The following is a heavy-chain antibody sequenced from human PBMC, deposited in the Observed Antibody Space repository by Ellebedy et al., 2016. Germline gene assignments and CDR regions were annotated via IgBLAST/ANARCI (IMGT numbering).Heavy chain of an antibody. D-gene: IGHD2-15*01. CDR3: ARGGYCSGGSCFILYGMDV. CDR2: IIPILGIA. J-gene: IGHJ6*02. CDR1: GGTFSSYA. Sequence: ASVKVSCKASGGTFSSYAISWVRQAPGQGLEWMGRIIPILGIANYAQKFQGRVTITADKSASTAYMELSSLRSEDTAVYYCARGGYCSGGSCFILYGMDVWGQGTTVTVSS. V-gene: IGHV1-69*04.